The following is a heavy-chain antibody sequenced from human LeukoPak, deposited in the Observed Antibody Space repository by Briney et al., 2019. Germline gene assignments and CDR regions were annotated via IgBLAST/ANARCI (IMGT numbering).Heavy chain of an antibody. CDR3: AREGLGYYDSSGDAFDI. V-gene: IGHV4-59*01. CDR1: GGSISSYY. Sequence: SETLSLTCTVSGGSISSYYWSWIRQPPGKGLEWLGYIYYSGSTNYNPSLKSRVTISVDTSKNQFSLKLSSVTAADTAVYYCAREGLGYYDSSGDAFDIWGQGTMVTVSS. CDR2: IYYSGST. J-gene: IGHJ3*02. D-gene: IGHD3-22*01.